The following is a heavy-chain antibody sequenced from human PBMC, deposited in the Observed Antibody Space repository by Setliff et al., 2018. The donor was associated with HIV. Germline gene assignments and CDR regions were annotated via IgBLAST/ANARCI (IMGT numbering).Heavy chain of an antibody. V-gene: IGHV4-38-2*02. CDR1: GSSISSNYY. D-gene: IGHD3-10*01. CDR2: IDASANT. CDR3: AREDASGSARRFDP. J-gene: IGHJ5*02. Sequence: SETLSLTCAVSGSSISSNYYWAWIRQAPGKGLEWIGCIDASANTYYIPSLKGRVTISVDTSKNQFSLKLSSVTAADTAVYYCAREDASGSARRFDPWGQGTLVTVSS.